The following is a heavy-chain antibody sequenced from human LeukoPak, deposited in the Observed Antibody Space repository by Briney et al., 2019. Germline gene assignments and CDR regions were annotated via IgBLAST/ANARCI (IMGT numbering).Heavy chain of an antibody. D-gene: IGHD3-22*01. CDR1: GYTFTSYG. CDR2: ISAYNGNT. CDR3: ARDDYDSSTPYYFDY. J-gene: IGHJ4*02. Sequence: ASVKVSCKASGYTFTSYGISWVRQAPGQGLEWMGWISAYNGNTNYAQKLQGRVTMTTDTSTSTAYMELRSLRSDDTAVYYCARDDYDSSTPYYFDYWGQGTLVTVSS. V-gene: IGHV1-18*01.